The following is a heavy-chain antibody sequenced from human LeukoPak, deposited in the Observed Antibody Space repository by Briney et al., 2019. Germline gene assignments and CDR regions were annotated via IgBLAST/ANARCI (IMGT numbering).Heavy chain of an antibody. CDR3: ARATYSNYVYYFDY. D-gene: IGHD4-11*01. Sequence: SETLSLTCTVSGDSISSYYWSWIRQPPRKGLEWIGYIYYSGSTNYNPSLKSRVTISIDTSKNQFSLKLSSVTAADTAVYYCARATYSNYVYYFDYWGQGTLVTVSS. V-gene: IGHV4-59*01. CDR1: GDSISSYY. J-gene: IGHJ4*02. CDR2: IYYSGST.